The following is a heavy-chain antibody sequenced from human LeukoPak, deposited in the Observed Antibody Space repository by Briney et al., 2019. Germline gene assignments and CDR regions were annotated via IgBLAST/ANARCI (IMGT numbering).Heavy chain of an antibody. J-gene: IGHJ6*03. Sequence: SETLSLTCTVSGDSVSTSYYWSWIRQPPGKGLEWIGYIYYSGSTNYNPSLKSRVTISVDTSKNQFSLKLSSVTAADTAVYYCARDSPDVSSSWYPNYYYYYMDVWGKGTTVTVSS. CDR2: IYYSGST. V-gene: IGHV4-61*01. CDR3: ARDSPDVSSSWYPNYYYYYMDV. D-gene: IGHD6-13*01. CDR1: GDSVSTSYY.